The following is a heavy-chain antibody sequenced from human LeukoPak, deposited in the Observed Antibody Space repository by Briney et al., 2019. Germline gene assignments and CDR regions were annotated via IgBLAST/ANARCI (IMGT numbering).Heavy chain of an antibody. J-gene: IGHJ6*04. D-gene: IGHD3-3*01. Sequence: PSETLSLTCTVSGGSISSSSYYWGWIRQPPGKGLEWIGSIYYSGSTYYNPSLKSRVTISVDTSKNQFSLKLSSVTAADTAVYYCASDDFWSGYYVEHWGKGTTVTVSS. V-gene: IGHV4-39*07. CDR3: ASDDFWSGYYVEH. CDR2: IYYSGST. CDR1: GGSISSSSYY.